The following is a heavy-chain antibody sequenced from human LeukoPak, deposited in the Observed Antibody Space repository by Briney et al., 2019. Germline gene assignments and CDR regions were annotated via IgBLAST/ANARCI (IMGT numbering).Heavy chain of an antibody. V-gene: IGHV3-21*01. CDR2: ISSSSSYI. CDR1: GFTFSSYS. D-gene: IGHD3-10*01. J-gene: IGHJ6*02. Sequence: PGGSLRLSCAASGFTFSSYSMNWVRQAPGKGLKWFSSISSSSSYIYYADSVKARFPISRDNAKNSLYLQKNSLRAEDTAVYYCARDIPGGYGMDVWGQGTTVTVSS. CDR3: ARDIPGGYGMDV.